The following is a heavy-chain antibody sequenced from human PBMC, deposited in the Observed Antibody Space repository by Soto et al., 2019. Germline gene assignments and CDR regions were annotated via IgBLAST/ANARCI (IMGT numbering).Heavy chain of an antibody. D-gene: IGHD5-18*01. Sequence: EVQLLESGGGLVQPGGSLRLSCAASGFTFSSYAMSWVRQAPGKGLEWVSAISGSGGSTYYADSVKGRFTISRDNSKNTLYLQMNSLRAEDTAVYYCAKFRDTAIQLWDSIAYWGQGTLVTVSS. CDR3: AKFRDTAIQLWDSIAY. CDR1: GFTFSSYA. CDR2: ISGSGGST. J-gene: IGHJ4*02. V-gene: IGHV3-23*01.